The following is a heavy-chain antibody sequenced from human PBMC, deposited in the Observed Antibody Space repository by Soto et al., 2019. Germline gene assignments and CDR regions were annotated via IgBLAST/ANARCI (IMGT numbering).Heavy chain of an antibody. CDR2: ISGSGVSK. CDR1: GFIFSSSA. J-gene: IGHJ4*02. D-gene: IGHD1-26*01. V-gene: IGHV3-23*01. CDR3: AKDRSPGATTWNVY. Sequence: DVQLLESGGALVQPGGSLRLSCVVSGFIFSSSAMNWVRQAPGKGLVWVSTISGSGVSKYYAASVKGRFTISRDNPNNTVSLQMNSLRAEDAAVYYCAKDRSPGATTWNVYWGQGTLVTVSS.